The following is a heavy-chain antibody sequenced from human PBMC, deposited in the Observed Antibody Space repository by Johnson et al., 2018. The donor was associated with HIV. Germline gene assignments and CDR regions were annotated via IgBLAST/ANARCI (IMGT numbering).Heavy chain of an antibody. Sequence: QVQLVESGEGVVQPGRSLRLSCAASGFTFSSYAMHWVRQAPGKGLEWVSGISWNSGSIGYADSVKGRFTISRDNSKNTLYLQMNSLRAEDTAVYYCAKESAFDIWGQGTMVTVSS. J-gene: IGHJ3*02. V-gene: IGHV3-NL1*01. CDR1: GFTFSSYA. CDR3: AKESAFDI. CDR2: ISWNSGSI.